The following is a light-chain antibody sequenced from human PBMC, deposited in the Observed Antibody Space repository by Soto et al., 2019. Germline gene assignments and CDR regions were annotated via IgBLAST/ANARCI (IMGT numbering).Light chain of an antibody. CDR3: QPYNSYWT. CDR2: KAS. V-gene: IGKV1-5*03. Sequence: DIQMTQSPSTLSASVGDRVTITCRASQSISSWLAWYQQKPGKAPKLLIYKASSLESGVPSRFSGSGCGTEFALTISSLQPDDFATYYCQPYNSYWTFGQGTKVEIK. CDR1: QSISSW. J-gene: IGKJ1*01.